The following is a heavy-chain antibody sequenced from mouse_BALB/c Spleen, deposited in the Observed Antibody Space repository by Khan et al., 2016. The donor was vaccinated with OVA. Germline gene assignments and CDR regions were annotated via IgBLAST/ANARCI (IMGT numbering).Heavy chain of an antibody. CDR2: IWAGGST. J-gene: IGHJ4*01. D-gene: IGHD2-3*01. CDR3: ARFYDGYYYTVDY. Sequence: QVQLKESGPGLVAPSQSLSITCTVSGFSLTSYGVHWVRQPPGKGLEWLGVIWAGGSTNYNSDHLSRQSTINDNSKSQVFLKMNSLQTYDTAMCYCARFYDGYYYTVDYWGQGTSVTVSS. CDR1: GFSLTSYG. V-gene: IGHV2-9*02.